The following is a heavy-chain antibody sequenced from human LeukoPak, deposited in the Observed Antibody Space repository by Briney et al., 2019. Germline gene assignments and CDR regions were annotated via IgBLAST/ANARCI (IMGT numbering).Heavy chain of an antibody. CDR3: TRGIAARAFDY. V-gene: IGHV4-34*01. J-gene: IGHJ4*02. CDR1: GGSFSGYY. D-gene: IGHD6-6*01. Sequence: PSETLSLTCAVYGGSFSGYYWSWIRQPPGKGLEWIGEINHSGSTNYNPSLKSRVTISVDTSKNQFSLKLSSVTAADTAVYYCTRGIAARAFDYWGQGTLVTVSS. CDR2: INHSGST.